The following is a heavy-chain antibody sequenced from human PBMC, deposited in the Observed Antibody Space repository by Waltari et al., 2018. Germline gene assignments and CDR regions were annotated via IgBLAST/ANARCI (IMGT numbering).Heavy chain of an antibody. D-gene: IGHD2-2*01. V-gene: IGHV3-74*01. CDR2: ISTDGSST. J-gene: IGHJ5*02. CDR1: GFTFSSYW. Sequence: QVVESGGGLVQPGGRLRLSCAASGFTFSSYWMHWVRQAPGKGLVWVSRISTDGSSTNYADSVKGRFTISRDNAKNTLYLQMNSLRAEDTAVYYCARDPVVPKADNWFDPWGQGTLVTVSS. CDR3: ARDPVVPKADNWFDP.